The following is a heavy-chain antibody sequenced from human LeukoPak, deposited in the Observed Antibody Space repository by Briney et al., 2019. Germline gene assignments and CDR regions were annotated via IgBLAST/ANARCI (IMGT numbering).Heavy chain of an antibody. V-gene: IGHV3-33*01. D-gene: IGHD4-17*01. CDR1: GFTFSSYG. CDR2: IWYDGSNK. J-gene: IGHJ3*02. Sequence: PGGSLRLSCAASGFTFSSYGMHWVRQAPGKGLEWVAVIWYDGSNKYYADSVKGRFTISRDNSKNTLYLQMNSLRAEDTAVYYCARDGVDYDDAFDIWGQGTMVTVSS. CDR3: ARDGVDYDDAFDI.